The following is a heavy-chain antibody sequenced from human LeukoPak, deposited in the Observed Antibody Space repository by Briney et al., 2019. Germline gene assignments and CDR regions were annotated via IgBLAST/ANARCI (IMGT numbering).Heavy chain of an antibody. Sequence: PGGSLRLSCAASGFTFSSYGMHWVRQAPGKGLEWVAVISYDGRNKYYADSVKGRFTISRDNSKNTLYLQMNSLRAEDTAVYYCAKDLVVAAAGTLDYWGQGTLVTASS. V-gene: IGHV3-30*18. J-gene: IGHJ4*02. CDR2: ISYDGRNK. D-gene: IGHD6-13*01. CDR1: GFTFSSYG. CDR3: AKDLVVAAAGTLDY.